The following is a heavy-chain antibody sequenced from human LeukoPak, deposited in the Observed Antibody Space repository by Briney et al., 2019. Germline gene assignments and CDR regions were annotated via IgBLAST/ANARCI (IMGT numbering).Heavy chain of an antibody. CDR1: GFTFDDYA. J-gene: IGHJ4*02. V-gene: IGHV3-9*03. Sequence: GRSLRLSCAASGFTFDDYAMHWVRQAPGKGLEWVSGISWNSGSIGYADSVKGRFTISRDNAKNSLYLQMNSLRAEDMALYYCAKSRFVTMVRGVIGFGYFDYWGQGTLVTASS. CDR3: AKSRFVTMVRGVIGFGYFDY. D-gene: IGHD3-10*01. CDR2: ISWNSGSI.